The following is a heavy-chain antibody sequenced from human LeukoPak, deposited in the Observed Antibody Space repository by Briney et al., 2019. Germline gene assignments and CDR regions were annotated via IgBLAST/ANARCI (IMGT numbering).Heavy chain of an antibody. Sequence: ASVKVSCKASGFRFTSFGVSWVRQAPGQGLEWMGGNSNYFGVTHYAEKFEDRVTMTIDTSTTTAYMELRSLRYDDTAVYYCARDSDYSGNGNGDWFDPWGQGTVVTVSS. D-gene: IGHD4-11*01. CDR3: ARDSDYSGNGNGDWFDP. J-gene: IGHJ5*02. CDR2: NSNYFGVT. V-gene: IGHV1-18*04. CDR1: GFRFTSFG.